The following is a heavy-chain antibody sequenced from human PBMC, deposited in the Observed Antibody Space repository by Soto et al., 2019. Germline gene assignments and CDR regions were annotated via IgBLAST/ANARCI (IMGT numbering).Heavy chain of an antibody. J-gene: IGHJ4*02. V-gene: IGHV4-59*01. D-gene: IGHD6-19*01. CDR3: ARGGSGWADY. CDR2: IYYSGST. Sequence: QVQLQESGPGLVKPSETLSLTCTVSGGSISSYYWSWIRQPPGKGLEWIGYIYYSGSTNYNPSLTTRATISGDTSKNQCSRKLSSVTAADTAVYYCARGGSGWADYWGQGTLVTVSS. CDR1: GGSISSYY.